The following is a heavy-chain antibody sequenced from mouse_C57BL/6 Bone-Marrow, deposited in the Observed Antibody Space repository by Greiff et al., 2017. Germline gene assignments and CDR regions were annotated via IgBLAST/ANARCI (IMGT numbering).Heavy chain of an antibody. V-gene: IGHV5-4*03. CDR2: ISDGGSYT. CDR3: ARGVITTVGTY. D-gene: IGHD1-1*01. J-gene: IGHJ3*01. Sequence: EVNVVESGGGLVKPGGSLKLSCAASGFTFSSYAMSWVRQTPEKRLEWVATISDGGSYTYYPDNVKGRFTISRDNAKNNLYLQMSHLKSEDTAMYYCARGVITTVGTYWGQGTLVTVSA. CDR1: GFTFSSYA.